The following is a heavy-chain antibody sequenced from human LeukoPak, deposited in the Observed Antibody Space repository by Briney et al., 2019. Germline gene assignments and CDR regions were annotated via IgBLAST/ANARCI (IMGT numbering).Heavy chain of an antibody. J-gene: IGHJ4*02. CDR2: ISGSGGST. Sequence: GGSLRLSCAASGFTFTTYAMSWVRQAPGKGLEWVSAISGSGGSTYYADSVKGRFTISRDNSKNTVYLQMNSLRAEDTAVYYCAKDLGDYEDYWGQGTLVTASS. D-gene: IGHD4-17*01. CDR3: AKDLGDYEDY. CDR1: GFTFTTYA. V-gene: IGHV3-23*01.